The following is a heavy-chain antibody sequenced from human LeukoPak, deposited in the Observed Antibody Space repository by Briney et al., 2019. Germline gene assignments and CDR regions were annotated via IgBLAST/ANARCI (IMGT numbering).Heavy chain of an antibody. CDR1: GFTFSNAW. D-gene: IGHD3-22*01. V-gene: IGHV3-15*01. J-gene: IGHJ4*02. Sequence: GGSLRLSCAASGFTFSNAWMSWVRQAPGKGLEWVGRIKSKTDGGTTDYAAPVKGRFTIPRDDSKNTLYLQMNSLKTEDTAVYYCTTLSYYDSSGPLGFDYWGQGTLVTVSS. CDR2: IKSKTDGGTT. CDR3: TTLSYYDSSGPLGFDY.